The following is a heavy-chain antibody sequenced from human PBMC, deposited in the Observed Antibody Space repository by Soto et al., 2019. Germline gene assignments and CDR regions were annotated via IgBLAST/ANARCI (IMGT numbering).Heavy chain of an antibody. CDR3: AKERMAARLKYYYYYYGMDV. CDR1: GFTFSSYG. CDR2: ISYDGSNK. Sequence: GGSLRLSCAASGFTFSSYGMHWVRQAPGKGLEWVAVISYDGSNKYYADSVKGRFTISRDNSKNTLYLQMNSLRAEDTAVYYCAKERMAARLKYYYYYYGMDVWGQGTTVTVSS. V-gene: IGHV3-30*18. J-gene: IGHJ6*02. D-gene: IGHD6-6*01.